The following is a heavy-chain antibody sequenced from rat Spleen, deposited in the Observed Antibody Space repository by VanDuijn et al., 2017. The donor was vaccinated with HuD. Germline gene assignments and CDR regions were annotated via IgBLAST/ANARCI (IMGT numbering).Heavy chain of an antibody. V-gene: IGHV5-29*01. CDR2: ISSDGSTT. CDR1: GFAFSDFF. Sequence: EVRLVESDGGLVQPGGSLKLSCAASGFAFSDFFMAWVRQSPAQGLEWVATISSDGSTTYYRDSVKGRFTISRDNAKRTLFLQMDSLRSADTATYYCAGAGYLRDWYFDFWGPGTMVTVSP. CDR3: AGAGYLRDWYFDF. D-gene: IGHD2-2*01. J-gene: IGHJ1*01.